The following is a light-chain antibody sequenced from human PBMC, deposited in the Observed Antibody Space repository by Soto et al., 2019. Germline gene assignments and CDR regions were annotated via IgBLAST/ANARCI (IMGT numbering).Light chain of an antibody. Sequence: EVVMTQSPATLSVSPGESATLSCRASQSISSNKLAWYQQKPGQAPRLLLFGVSNRATGIPARFSGSGSGTDFSLTISSLQSEDFATYYCQQSNNHPISFGQGTRLEIK. J-gene: IGKJ5*01. CDR3: QQSNNHPIS. CDR1: QSISSN. CDR2: GVS. V-gene: IGKV3-15*01.